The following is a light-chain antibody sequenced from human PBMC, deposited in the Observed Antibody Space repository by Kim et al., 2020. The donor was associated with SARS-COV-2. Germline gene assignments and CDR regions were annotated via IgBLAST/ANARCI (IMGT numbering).Light chain of an antibody. J-gene: IGKJ2*01. V-gene: IGKV1-5*03. Sequence: DIQMTQSPSTLSASVGDRDTITCRASQSISSWLAWYQQKPGNAPKLLIYKASTLQSGVPSRFSGSGSGTEFTLTISSLQPDDFATYYCQQSNTQYTFGQGTKLEI. CDR3: QQSNTQYT. CDR1: QSISSW. CDR2: KAS.